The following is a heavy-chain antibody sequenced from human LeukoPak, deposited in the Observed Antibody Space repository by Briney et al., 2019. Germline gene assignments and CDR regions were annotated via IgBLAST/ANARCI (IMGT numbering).Heavy chain of an antibody. J-gene: IGHJ3*02. D-gene: IGHD3-9*01. CDR1: GYSFTSYW. CDR3: ARPSSFHRDALRYSVGDAFDI. CDR2: IYPGDSDT. V-gene: IGHV5-51*01. Sequence: GESLKISCKGSGYSFTSYWIGWVRQMPGKGLEWMGIIYPGDSDTRYSPSFQGQVTISADKSISTAYLQWSSLKASDTAMYYCARPSSFHRDALRYSVGDAFDIWGQGTMVTVSS.